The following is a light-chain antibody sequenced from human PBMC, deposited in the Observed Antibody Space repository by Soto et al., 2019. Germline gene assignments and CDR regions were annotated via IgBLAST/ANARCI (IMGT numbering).Light chain of an antibody. V-gene: IGKV3-15*01. CDR2: GAS. Sequence: EIVSTQSPATLSSFPGDRATLSCRASQSVSSKLAWYQQKPGQAPRLLIYGASTRATGIPARFSGSGSGTEFTLTISSLQSEDFAVYYCQEYNNWHPITFGGGTKVDI. CDR3: QEYNNWHPIT. J-gene: IGKJ4*01. CDR1: QSVSSK.